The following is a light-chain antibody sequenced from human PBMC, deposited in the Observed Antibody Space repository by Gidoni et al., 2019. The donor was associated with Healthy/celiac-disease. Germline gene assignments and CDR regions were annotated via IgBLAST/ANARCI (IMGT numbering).Light chain of an antibody. Sequence: DIQMTQSPSSLSASVGDRVTITCRASQSISSYLNWYQQKPGKDPKLLISAASSLQSGVPSRFSGSGSGTDFTLTISSLQPEDFATYYCQQSYSTPPLTFGGGTKVEIK. CDR3: QQSYSTPPLT. CDR1: QSISSY. CDR2: AAS. V-gene: IGKV1-39*01. J-gene: IGKJ4*01.